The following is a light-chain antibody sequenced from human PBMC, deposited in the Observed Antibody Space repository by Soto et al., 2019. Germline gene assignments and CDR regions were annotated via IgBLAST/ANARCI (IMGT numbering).Light chain of an antibody. CDR3: CSYAGSSTWV. Sequence: QSALTQPPSASGSLGQSITISCTGTSSDVGSYNLVSWYQQHPGKAPKLMIYEGSKRPSGVSNRFSGSKSGNTASLTISGLQAEDEADYYCCSYAGSSTWVFGGGTKVTVL. CDR2: EGS. J-gene: IGLJ3*02. V-gene: IGLV2-23*01. CDR1: SSDVGSYNL.